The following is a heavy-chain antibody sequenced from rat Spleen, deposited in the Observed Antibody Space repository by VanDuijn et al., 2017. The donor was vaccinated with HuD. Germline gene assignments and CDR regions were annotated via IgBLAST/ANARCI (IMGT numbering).Heavy chain of an antibody. CDR3: AKFITIAALPFDY. J-gene: IGHJ2*01. V-gene: IGHV5-20*01. CDR2: ISYDGGST. Sequence: EVQLVESDGGLVQPGRSLKLSCAASGFTFSDYYMAWFRQAPTKGLEWVASISYDGGSTYYRDSVKGRFTISRDNAKSTLYLQMESLRSEDTATYYCAKFITIAALPFDYWGQGVMVTVSS. D-gene: IGHD1-2*01. CDR1: GFTFSDYY.